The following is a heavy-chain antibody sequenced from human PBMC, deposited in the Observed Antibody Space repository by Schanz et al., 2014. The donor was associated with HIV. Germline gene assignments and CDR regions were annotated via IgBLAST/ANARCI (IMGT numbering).Heavy chain of an antibody. Sequence: QVQLQQWGAGLLKPSETLSLTCAVYGGSFSGHYWSWIRQPPGKGLEWIGEINDSGTTKYNPSLKSRVAMSVDTSKNQFSLKVTSVTAADTAVYYCVRGLYGDYGKYWGQGTLVTVSS. CDR2: INDSGTT. CDR3: VRGLYGDYGKY. CDR1: GGSFSGHY. V-gene: IGHV4-34*01. D-gene: IGHD4-17*01. J-gene: IGHJ4*02.